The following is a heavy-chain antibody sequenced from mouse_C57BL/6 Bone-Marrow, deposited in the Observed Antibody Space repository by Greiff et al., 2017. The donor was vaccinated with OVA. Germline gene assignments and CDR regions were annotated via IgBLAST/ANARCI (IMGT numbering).Heavy chain of an antibody. CDR2: IYPGSGST. Sequence: QVQLQQPGAELVKPGASVKMSCKASGYTFTSYWITWVKQRPGQGLEWIGDIYPGSGSTNYNEKFKSKATLTVDTSSSTAYMQLSSLTSEDSAVYYCSRRTYYSEGFAYWGQGTLVTVSA. CDR1: GYTFTSYW. J-gene: IGHJ3*01. CDR3: SRRTYYSEGFAY. D-gene: IGHD2-12*01. V-gene: IGHV1-55*01.